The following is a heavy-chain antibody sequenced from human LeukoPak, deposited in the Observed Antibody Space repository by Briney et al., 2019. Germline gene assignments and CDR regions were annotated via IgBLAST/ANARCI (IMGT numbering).Heavy chain of an antibody. Sequence: PSETLSLTCTVSGGSISGSSYYWGWIRQPPGKGLEWIGSIYYSGSTYYNPSLKSRVTISVDTSKNQFSLKLSSVTAADTAVYYCASRDSIDYWGQGTLVTVSS. V-gene: IGHV4-39*07. CDR2: IYYSGST. CDR3: ASRDSIDY. D-gene: IGHD2-15*01. CDR1: GGSISGSSYY. J-gene: IGHJ4*02.